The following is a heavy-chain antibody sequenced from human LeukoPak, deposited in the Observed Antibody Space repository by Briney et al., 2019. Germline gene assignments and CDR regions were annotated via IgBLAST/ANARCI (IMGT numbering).Heavy chain of an antibody. V-gene: IGHV1-69*05. CDR2: IIPIFGTA. J-gene: IGHJ6*03. Sequence: ASVKVSCKASGGTFSSYAISWVRQAPGQGLEWMGGIIPIFGTANYAQKFQGRVTITTDESTSTAYMELSSLRSEDTAVYYCARADYYGSGYPVINYMDVWGKGTTVTVSS. CDR3: ARADYYGSGYPVINYMDV. CDR1: GGTFSSYA. D-gene: IGHD3-10*01.